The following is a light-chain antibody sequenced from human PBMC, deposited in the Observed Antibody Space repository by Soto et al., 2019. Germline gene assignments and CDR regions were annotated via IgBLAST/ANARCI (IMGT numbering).Light chain of an antibody. CDR1: QFVSRR. J-gene: IGKJ1*01. Sequence: EIVVTQSPATLSASPGERVTLSCRASQFVSRRLAWYQQRLGQVPRLLIYDTSTRAPGISPRFSGSGSGTEFTLTISSLQSEEFAVYYCQEYIHWPPGMFGQGTTVDIK. V-gene: IGKV3-15*01. CDR2: DTS. CDR3: QEYIHWPPGM.